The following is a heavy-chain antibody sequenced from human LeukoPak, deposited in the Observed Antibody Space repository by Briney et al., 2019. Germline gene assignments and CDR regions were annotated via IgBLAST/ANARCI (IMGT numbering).Heavy chain of an antibody. Sequence: SETLSLTCTVSGGSISSYYWSWIRQPPGKGLEWIGYIYTSGSTNYNPSLKSRVTISVDTSKNQFSLKLSSVTAADTAVYYCARGRRVVVPAARRRNWFDPWGQGTLVTVSS. J-gene: IGHJ5*02. CDR1: GGSISSYY. CDR2: IYTSGST. CDR3: ARGRRVVVPAARRRNWFDP. D-gene: IGHD2-2*01. V-gene: IGHV4-4*09.